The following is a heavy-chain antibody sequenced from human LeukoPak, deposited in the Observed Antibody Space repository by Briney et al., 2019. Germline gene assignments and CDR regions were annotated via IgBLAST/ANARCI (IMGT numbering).Heavy chain of an antibody. Sequence: SETLSLTCTVSGGSISSYYWSWIRQPAGKGLEWIGRIYTSGSTNYNPSLKSRVTMSVDTSKNQFSLKRSSVTAADTAVYYCARAPVAGSSWYTYYFDYWGQGTLVTVSS. CDR2: IYTSGST. CDR1: GGSISSYY. CDR3: ARAPVAGSSWYTYYFDY. D-gene: IGHD6-13*01. J-gene: IGHJ4*02. V-gene: IGHV4-4*07.